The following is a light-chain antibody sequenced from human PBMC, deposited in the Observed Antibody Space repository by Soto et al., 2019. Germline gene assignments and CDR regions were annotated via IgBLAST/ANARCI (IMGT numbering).Light chain of an antibody. CDR1: QSVSSN. CDR2: GAS. J-gene: IGKJ3*01. Sequence: EIVMTQSPATLSVSPGERATLSCRASQSVSSNLAWYQQKPGQAPRLLIYGASTRATGIPARFSGSGSGTEFILTISSLQSEDFAVYYCQQYNNWPSLHFGPGTKVDIK. CDR3: QQYNNWPSLH. V-gene: IGKV3-15*01.